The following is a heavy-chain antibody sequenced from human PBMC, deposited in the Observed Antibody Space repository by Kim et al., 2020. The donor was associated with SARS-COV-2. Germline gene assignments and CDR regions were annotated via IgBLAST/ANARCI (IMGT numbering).Heavy chain of an antibody. D-gene: IGHD3-10*01. V-gene: IGHV3-43*01. CDR3: AKVYPSGNYYPPFDY. CDR1: GFTFDDYT. Sequence: GGSLRLSCAASGFTFDDYTMYWVRQAPGKGLEWVSLISWDGGITNYADSVNDRFTISRDNSENSLYLQMNSLTTEDTALYYCAKVYPSGNYYPPFDYWRRGTLVTVPS. J-gene: IGHJ4*02. CDR2: ISWDGGIT.